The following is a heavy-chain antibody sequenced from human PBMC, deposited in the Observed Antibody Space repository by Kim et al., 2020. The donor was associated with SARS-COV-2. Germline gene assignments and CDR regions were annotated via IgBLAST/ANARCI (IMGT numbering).Heavy chain of an antibody. Sequence: ASVKVSCKASGYTFTSYAMHWVRKAPGQRLEWMGWINAGNGNTKYSQKFQGRVTITRDTSASTAYMELSSLRSEDTAVYYCARFLAVARRGDYWGQGTLVTVSS. CDR2: INAGNGNT. V-gene: IGHV1-3*01. J-gene: IGHJ4*02. D-gene: IGHD6-19*01. CDR1: GYTFTSYA. CDR3: ARFLAVARRGDY.